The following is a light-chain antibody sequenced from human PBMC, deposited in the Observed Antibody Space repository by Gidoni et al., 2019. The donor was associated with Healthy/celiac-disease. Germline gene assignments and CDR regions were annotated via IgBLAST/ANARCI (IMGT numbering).Light chain of an antibody. V-gene: IGLV5-39*01. CDR3: AIWYSSTNWV. Sequence: QPVLTQLTSLSASPGASPRFHRTLRSGINVVTYRIYWYQPKPGSLPRYLLRYKSDADKQQGSGVPSRFSGSKEASTNAGLLLSSGLQSEDEADDYWAIWYSSTNWVFGGGTKLTVL. CDR1: SGINVVTYR. CDR2: YKSDADK. J-gene: IGLJ3*02.